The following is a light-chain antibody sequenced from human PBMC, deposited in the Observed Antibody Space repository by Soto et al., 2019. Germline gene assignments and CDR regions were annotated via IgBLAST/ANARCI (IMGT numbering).Light chain of an antibody. Sequence: EIVLTQSPGTLSLSPGERATLSRRASQSVSSSYLAWYQQKPGQAPRLLIYGASSRATGIPDRFSGSGSGTDFTLTISSLQSEDFAVYYCQQYNNWPPWTFGQGTKVDIK. CDR1: QSVSSSY. CDR3: QQYNNWPPWT. CDR2: GAS. V-gene: IGKV3-20*01. J-gene: IGKJ1*01.